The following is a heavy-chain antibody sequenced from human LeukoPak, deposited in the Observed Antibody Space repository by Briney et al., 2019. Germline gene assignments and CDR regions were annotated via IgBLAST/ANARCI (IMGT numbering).Heavy chain of an antibody. CDR3: ARSTRSWFDP. V-gene: IGHV4-59*01. CDR1: GGSFSGYY. Sequence: SETLSLTCAVYGGSFSGYYWSWIRQPPGKGLEWIGYIYYSGSTNYNPSPKSRVTISVDTSNNQFSLKLSSVTAADTAVYYCARSTRSWFDPWGQGTLVTVSS. J-gene: IGHJ5*02. D-gene: IGHD3-10*01. CDR2: IYYSGST.